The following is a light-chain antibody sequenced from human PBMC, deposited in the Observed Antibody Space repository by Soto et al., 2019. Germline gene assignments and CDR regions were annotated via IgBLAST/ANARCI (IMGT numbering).Light chain of an antibody. J-gene: IGKJ4*02. CDR1: QNIYSN. CDR3: QQYHNLWA. V-gene: IGKV3-15*01. CDR2: RAS. Sequence: IALTQSPANVWVAPGETVTFSCRDSQNIYSNLGWYQHRPGQAPSLIIYRASTRTTGIPARFSGSVSGTEVTLTISSLQSEDFAVYYWQQYHNLWAFGGGTKVDFK.